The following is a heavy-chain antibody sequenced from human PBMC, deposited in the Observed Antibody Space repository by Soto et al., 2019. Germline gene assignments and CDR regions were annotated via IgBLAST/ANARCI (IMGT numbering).Heavy chain of an antibody. CDR1: GGSISSGDYS. J-gene: IGHJ4*02. CDR2: IYQGGST. CDR3: ARARDYGGFDF. Sequence: SETLSLTCAVSGGSISSGDYSWSWIRQPPGKGLEWIGYIYQGGSTYYNPSLKSRVSISVDRSKNQFSLKLSSVTAADTAVYYCARARDYGGFDFWGQGTLVTVSS. D-gene: IGHD4-17*01. V-gene: IGHV4-30-2*01.